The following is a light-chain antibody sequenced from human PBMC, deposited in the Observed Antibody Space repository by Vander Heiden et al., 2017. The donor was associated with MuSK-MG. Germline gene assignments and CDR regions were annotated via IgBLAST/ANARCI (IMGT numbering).Light chain of an antibody. CDR1: QDISNH. V-gene: IGKV1-33*01. J-gene: IGKJ1*01. Sequence: DIQMTQSPSSLSASVGDRVTITCQASQDISNHLKWYQQKPGKAPKLLIYDASNLETGDPSRFSGGGSGTDFTFTISSLQPEDIATYYCQQYVSLPRTFGQGTKVEIK. CDR3: QQYVSLPRT. CDR2: DAS.